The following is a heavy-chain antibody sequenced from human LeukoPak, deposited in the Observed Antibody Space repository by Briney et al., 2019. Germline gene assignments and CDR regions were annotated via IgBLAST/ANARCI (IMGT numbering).Heavy chain of an antibody. CDR3: AKEGDYYGSGSSAEYFQH. CDR1: GFTFSSYA. CDR2: ISGSGGST. J-gene: IGHJ1*01. Sequence: GXXRLSCAASGFTFSSYAMSWVRQAPGKGLEWVSAISGSGGSTYYADYVKGRFTISRDNSKNTLYLQMNSLRAEDTSVYYCAKEGDYYGSGSSAEYFQHWGQGTLVTVSS. D-gene: IGHD3-10*01. V-gene: IGHV3-23*01.